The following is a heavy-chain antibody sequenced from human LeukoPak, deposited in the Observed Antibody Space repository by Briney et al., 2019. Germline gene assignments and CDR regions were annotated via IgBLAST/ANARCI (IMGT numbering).Heavy chain of an antibody. CDR1: GFTFSSYA. Sequence: PGGSLRLSCAASGFTFSSYAMSWVRQAPGKGLEWVSAISGSGGSTYYADSVKGRFTISRDNSKNTLYLQMNSLRAEDTAVYYCAKDLYYYDSSGYYFFPFDYWGQGTLVTVSS. V-gene: IGHV3-23*01. CDR2: ISGSGGST. J-gene: IGHJ4*02. CDR3: AKDLYYYDSSGYYFFPFDY. D-gene: IGHD3-22*01.